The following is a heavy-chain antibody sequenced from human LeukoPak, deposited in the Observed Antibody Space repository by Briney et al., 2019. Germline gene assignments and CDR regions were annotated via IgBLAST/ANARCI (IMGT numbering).Heavy chain of an antibody. Sequence: PGGSLRLSCAASGFTFSSSAMNWVRQAPGKGLEWVSAITGSGDTTHYANSVKGRLTISRDNSKNTLYLQMNSLRAEDTAVYYCAKDSRGYPDYYYYMDVWGKGTTVTVSS. V-gene: IGHV3-23*01. CDR3: AKDSRGYPDYYYYMDV. D-gene: IGHD5-18*01. CDR1: GFTFSSSA. J-gene: IGHJ6*03. CDR2: ITGSGDTT.